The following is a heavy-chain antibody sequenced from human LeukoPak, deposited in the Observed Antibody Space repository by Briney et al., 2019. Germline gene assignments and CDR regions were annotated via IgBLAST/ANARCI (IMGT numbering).Heavy chain of an antibody. D-gene: IGHD2-15*01. J-gene: IGHJ4*02. V-gene: IGHV5-51*01. CDR3: ARQYCSGGSCYFIDY. CDR1: GYSFTSYW. CDR2: IYPGDSDT. Sequence: GESLKISCKGSGYSFTSYWIGWVRQMPGKGLEWMGIIYPGDSDTRYSPSFQGQVTISADKSISTTYLQWSSLKASDTAMYYCARQYCSGGSCYFIDYWGQGTLVTVSS.